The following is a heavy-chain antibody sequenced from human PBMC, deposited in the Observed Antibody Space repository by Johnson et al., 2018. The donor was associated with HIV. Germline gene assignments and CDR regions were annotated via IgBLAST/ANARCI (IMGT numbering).Heavy chain of an antibody. CDR3: TTDYHVVFGGFDI. V-gene: IGHV3-15*01. CDR2: IKTKTDGGTT. Sequence: VQLVESGGGLVQPGGSLRLSCAASGLTFSNAWMSWVRQAPGKGLEWVGRIKTKTDGGTTDYAAPVKGRFTISRDDSKNTLYLQMNSLKTEDTAVYYCTTDYHVVFGGFDIWGQGTMVTVSS. D-gene: IGHD4-23*01. J-gene: IGHJ3*02. CDR1: GLTFSNAW.